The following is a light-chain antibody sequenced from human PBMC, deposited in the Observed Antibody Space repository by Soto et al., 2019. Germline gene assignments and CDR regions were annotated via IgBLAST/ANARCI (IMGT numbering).Light chain of an antibody. J-gene: IGLJ1*01. V-gene: IGLV2-14*01. CDR3: TSYPTNPTGV. CDR1: SSDVGGYNY. CDR2: EVS. Sequence: QSALTQPASVSGSPGQSITISCTGTSSDVGGYNYVSWYQQHPGKAPKLIIYEVSNRPSGVSNRFSGSKSGNTASLTISGLRAEDEADYSSTSYPTNPTGVFGPGPNPPVL.